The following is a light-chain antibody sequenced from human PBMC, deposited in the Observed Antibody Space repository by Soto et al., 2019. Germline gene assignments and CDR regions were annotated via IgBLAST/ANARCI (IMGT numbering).Light chain of an antibody. Sequence: AIQMTQSPSSLSASVGDRVTITCRASQGIRNDLAWYQQKPGKAPNLLIYASSSLQSGVPSRFRGSGSGTDFPLTISSLQPDDFATYYCLQDYAYPRTFGQGTKVEI. J-gene: IGKJ1*01. CDR3: LQDYAYPRT. V-gene: IGKV1-6*01. CDR2: ASS. CDR1: QGIRND.